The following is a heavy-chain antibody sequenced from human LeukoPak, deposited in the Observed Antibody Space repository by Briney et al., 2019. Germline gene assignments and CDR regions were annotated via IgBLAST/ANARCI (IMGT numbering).Heavy chain of an antibody. Sequence: PSQTLSLTCTVSGGSISSGDYYWSWIRQPPGMGLEWIGSIFYSGRTYYNPSPSLKRRVTISVDSSKNQFSLRLTSVTAADTAVYYCARHEEEDGRNAKTFWFWGQGTLVTV. CDR3: ARHEEEDGRNAKTFWF. CDR2: IFYSGRT. D-gene: IGHD3-3*01. V-gene: IGHV4-30-2*03. J-gene: IGHJ4*02. CDR1: GGSISSGDYY.